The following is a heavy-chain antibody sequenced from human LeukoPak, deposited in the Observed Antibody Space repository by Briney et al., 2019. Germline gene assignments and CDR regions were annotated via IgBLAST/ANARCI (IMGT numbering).Heavy chain of an antibody. CDR3: ARDVEQWLVRVYYFDY. J-gene: IGHJ4*02. Sequence: GGSLRLSCATSGFTFSSYSMTWVRQAPGKGLEWVSYISNGNTTIYYADSVKGRFTISRDNAKNSLYLQMNSLRAEDTAVYYCARDVEQWLVRVYYFDYWGQGTLVTVSS. D-gene: IGHD6-19*01. V-gene: IGHV3-48*01. CDR2: ISNGNTTI. CDR1: GFTFSSYS.